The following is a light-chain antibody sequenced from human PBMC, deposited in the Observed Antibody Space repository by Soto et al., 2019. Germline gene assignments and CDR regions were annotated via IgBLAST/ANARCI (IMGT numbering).Light chain of an antibody. Sequence: VLTQSPGTLSLSRCERATLSCRASERIYSAYLGWYQQKPGQAPRLLIYGTSSRATGIPDRFSGSGSGTDFTLTISRLEPEDFAVYYCQQYGNSPITFGQGTRLEI. CDR3: QQYGNSPIT. CDR1: ERIYSAY. J-gene: IGKJ5*01. V-gene: IGKV3-20*01. CDR2: GTS.